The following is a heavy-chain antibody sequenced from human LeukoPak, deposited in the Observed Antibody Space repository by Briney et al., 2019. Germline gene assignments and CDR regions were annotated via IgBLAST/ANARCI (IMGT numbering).Heavy chain of an antibody. CDR2: IYYSGST. D-gene: IGHD3-9*01. V-gene: IGHV4-30-4*01. Sequence: SQTLPLTCTVSGGSISSGDYSWSWIRQPPGKGLEWIGYIYYSGSTYYNPSLKSRVTISVDTSKNQFSLKLSSVTAADTAVYYCAREGLRRSALLTYWGQGTLVTVSS. J-gene: IGHJ4*02. CDR1: GGSISSGDYS. CDR3: AREGLRRSALLTY.